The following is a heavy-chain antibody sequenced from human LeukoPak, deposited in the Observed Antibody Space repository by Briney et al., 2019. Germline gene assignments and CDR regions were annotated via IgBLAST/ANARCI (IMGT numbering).Heavy chain of an antibody. Sequence: PGGSLRLSCAVSGFTFSSYWMSWFRQAPGKGLEWVANINQDGSQKFSVDSVKGRFTISRDNAKNSLSLQMNSLRVEDTAVYYCARDWFDGDYDRFDYWGQGTLVTGSS. V-gene: IGHV3-7*03. D-gene: IGHD4-17*01. CDR2: INQDGSQK. J-gene: IGHJ4*02. CDR3: ARDWFDGDYDRFDY. CDR1: GFTFSSYW.